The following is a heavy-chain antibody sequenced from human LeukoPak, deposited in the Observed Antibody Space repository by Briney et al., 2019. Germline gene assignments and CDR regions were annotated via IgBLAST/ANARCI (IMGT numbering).Heavy chain of an antibody. Sequence: PSETLSLTCTVSGGSISSGSYYWSWIRQPAGTGLEWIGRIYTSGSTNYNPSLKSRVTISVDTSKNQFSLKLSSVTAADTAVYYCARGDFDSSGYYYGFDAFDIWGQGTMVTVSS. CDR3: ARGDFDSSGYYYGFDAFDI. CDR2: IYTSGST. V-gene: IGHV4-61*02. D-gene: IGHD3-22*01. CDR1: GGSISSGSYY. J-gene: IGHJ3*02.